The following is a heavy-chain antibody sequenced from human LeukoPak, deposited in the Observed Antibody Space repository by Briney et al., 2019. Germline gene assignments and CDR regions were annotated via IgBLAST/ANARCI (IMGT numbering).Heavy chain of an antibody. V-gene: IGHV3-64*01. CDR1: GFTFSSYA. CDR3: ARGGYDFWSGYYPYYYYGMDV. J-gene: IGHJ6*02. CDR2: ISSNGGST. D-gene: IGHD3-3*01. Sequence: GGSLRLSCAASGFTFSSYAMHWVRQAPGKGLEYVSAISSNGGSTYYANSVKGRFTISRDNSKNTLYLQMGSLRAADMAVYYCARGGYDFWSGYYPYYYYGMDVWGQGTTVTVSS.